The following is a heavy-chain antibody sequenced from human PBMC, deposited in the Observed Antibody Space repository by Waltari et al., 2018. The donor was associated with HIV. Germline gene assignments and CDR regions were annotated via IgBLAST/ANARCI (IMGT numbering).Heavy chain of an antibody. CDR1: GYTFTGYY. Sequence: QVQLVQSGAEVEKPGASVKVSCKASGYTFTGYYLHWVRQAPGQGLEWMGRINPISGDTNYEQKFQGRVTMTRDTSISTAYMELSRLRSDDTAVYYCARGAVVGWSNCMDVWGQGTTVTVSS. D-gene: IGHD2-15*01. CDR2: INPISGDT. CDR3: ARGAVVGWSNCMDV. V-gene: IGHV1-2*06. J-gene: IGHJ6*02.